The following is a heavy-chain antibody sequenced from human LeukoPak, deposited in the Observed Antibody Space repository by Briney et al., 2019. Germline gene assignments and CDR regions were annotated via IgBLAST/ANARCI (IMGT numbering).Heavy chain of an antibody. Sequence: ASVTVSCKASGNIFTNYYIHGVRQARGQGREWMGMINPSGGTTDYAQKFQGRVTMTRDRSTSTVYMELSSLRSEDTAVYYCAGGAYYYYMDVWGKGTTVTVSS. CDR3: AGGAYYYYMDV. J-gene: IGHJ6*03. CDR2: INPSGGTT. V-gene: IGHV1-46*01. D-gene: IGHD3-16*01. CDR1: GNIFTNYY.